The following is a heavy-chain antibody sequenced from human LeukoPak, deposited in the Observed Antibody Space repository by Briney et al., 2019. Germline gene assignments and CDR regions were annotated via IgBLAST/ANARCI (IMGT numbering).Heavy chain of an antibody. V-gene: IGHV4-61*01. CDR3: ARRVVGATIDAFDI. J-gene: IGHJ3*02. CDR2: SNPGGST. D-gene: IGHD1-26*01. Sequence: PSQTLSLTSTVSARALNTPNNSWSWIRQPPGKGLEWIGESNPGGSTNYKPSLKSRVTISVDTSQNQCSLKLSPVTAAYTAADYCARRVVGATIDAFDIWGQGTMVTDSS. CDR1: ARALNTPNNS.